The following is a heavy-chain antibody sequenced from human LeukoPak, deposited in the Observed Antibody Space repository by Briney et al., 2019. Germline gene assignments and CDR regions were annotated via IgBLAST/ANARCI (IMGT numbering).Heavy chain of an antibody. CDR1: GFTFSSYW. Sequence: GGSLRLSCAASGFTFSSYWMHWVRQAPGKGLVWVSRISTDGSSTNSADSVKGRLTISRDNAKNTLYLQMNSLRAEDTAVYYCVREYSSSPGRVFDMGGKGKMVTVS. CDR3: VREYSSSPGRVFDM. J-gene: IGHJ3*02. V-gene: IGHV3-74*01. CDR2: ISTDGSST. D-gene: IGHD6-6*01.